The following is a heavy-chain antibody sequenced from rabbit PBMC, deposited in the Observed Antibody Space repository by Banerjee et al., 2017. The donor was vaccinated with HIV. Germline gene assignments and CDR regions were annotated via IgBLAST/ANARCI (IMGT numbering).Heavy chain of an antibody. CDR2: IYTTSGST. CDR3: AREGANSAGFYL. Sequence: QQQLEESGGGLVKPGGTLTLTCKASGIDFSSYYRMCWVRQAPGRGLELIACIYTTSGSTWYASWVNGRFTISKTSSTTVTLQMTSLTAADTATYFCAREGANSAGFYLWGQGTLVTVS. V-gene: IGHV1S43*01. J-gene: IGHJ4*01. D-gene: IGHD7-1*01. CDR1: GIDFSSYYR.